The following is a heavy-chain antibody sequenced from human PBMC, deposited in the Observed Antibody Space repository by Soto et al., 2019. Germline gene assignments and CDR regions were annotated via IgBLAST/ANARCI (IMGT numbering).Heavy chain of an antibody. CDR1: GFTFSSYG. V-gene: IGHV3-33*01. CDR2: IWYDGSNK. Sequence: GGSLRLSCAASGFTFSSYGMHWVRQAPGKGLEWVAVIWYDGSNKYYADSVKGRFTISRDNSKNTLYLQMNSLRAEDTAVYYCARDPRYKWLPKYYFDYWGQGTLVTVCS. CDR3: ARDPRYKWLPKYYFDY. J-gene: IGHJ4*02. D-gene: IGHD3-22*01.